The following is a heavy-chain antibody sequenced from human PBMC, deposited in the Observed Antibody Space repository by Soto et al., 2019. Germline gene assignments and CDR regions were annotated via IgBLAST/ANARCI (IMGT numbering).Heavy chain of an antibody. CDR1: GYTFTRFG. V-gene: IGHV1-18*01. Sequence: QVQLVQSGTEVKKPGASVKVSCKASGYTFTRFGINWVRQAPGQGLEWMGWISGHNGNTHSAQNFQGRVTVTTDTSTNKAYMELRSLESDDTAVYYWARDFEEEGQLVEGFDFWGQGTLVTVSS. CDR2: ISGHNGNT. D-gene: IGHD6-6*01. J-gene: IGHJ4*02. CDR3: ARDFEEEGQLVEGFDF.